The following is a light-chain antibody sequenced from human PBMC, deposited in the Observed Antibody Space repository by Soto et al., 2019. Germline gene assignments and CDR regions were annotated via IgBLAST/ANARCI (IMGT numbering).Light chain of an antibody. V-gene: IGKV1-5*03. J-gene: IGKJ2*01. CDR3: QQYHDFQYT. CDR2: KAT. Sequence: DIQMTQSPSTLSGSVGDRVTITCRASQTISSWLAWYQQKPGKAPKLLIYKATNLQRGVSSRFSGSGSGTDFSLTISSLQPADSATYYCQQYHDFQYTFGQGTKLEI. CDR1: QTISSW.